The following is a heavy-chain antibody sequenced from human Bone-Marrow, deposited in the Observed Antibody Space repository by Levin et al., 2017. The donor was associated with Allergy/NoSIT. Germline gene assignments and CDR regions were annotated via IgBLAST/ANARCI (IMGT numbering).Heavy chain of an antibody. V-gene: IGHV3-11*01. CDR3: ARWSMITFGGYAFDI. D-gene: IGHD3-16*01. Sequence: GESLKISCAASGFTFSDYYMSWIRQAPGKGLEWVSYISSSGSTIYYADSVKGRFTISRDNAKNSLYLQMNSLRAEDTAVYYCARWSMITFGGYAFDIWGQGTMVTVSS. CDR1: GFTFSDYY. CDR2: ISSSGSTI. J-gene: IGHJ3*02.